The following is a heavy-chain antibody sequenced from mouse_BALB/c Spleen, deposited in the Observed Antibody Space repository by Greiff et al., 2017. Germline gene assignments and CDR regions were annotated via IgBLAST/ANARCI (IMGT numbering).Heavy chain of an antibody. CDR1: GFSLTSYD. J-gene: IGHJ3*01. CDR2: IWTGGGT. CDR3: VRDRAY. V-gene: IGHV2-9-2*01. Sequence: VKLQESGPGLVAPSQSLSITCTVSGFSLTSYDISWIRQPPGKGLEWLGVIWTGGGTNYNSAFMSRLSISKDNSKSQVFLKMNSLQTDDTAIYYCVRDRAYWGQGTLVTVSA.